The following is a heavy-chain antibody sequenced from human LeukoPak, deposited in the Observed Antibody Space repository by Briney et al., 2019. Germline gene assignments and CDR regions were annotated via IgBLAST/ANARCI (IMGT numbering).Heavy chain of an antibody. CDR1: GYSISSGYY. Sequence: SETLSLTCTVSGYSISSGYYWGWIRQPPGKGLEWIGYIYYSGSTNYNPSLKSRVTISVDTSKNQFSLKLSSVTAADTAVYYCAREGKITMVRGVIRYYYMDVWGKGTTVTISS. J-gene: IGHJ6*03. CDR2: IYYSGST. CDR3: AREGKITMVRGVIRYYYMDV. V-gene: IGHV4-38-2*02. D-gene: IGHD3-10*01.